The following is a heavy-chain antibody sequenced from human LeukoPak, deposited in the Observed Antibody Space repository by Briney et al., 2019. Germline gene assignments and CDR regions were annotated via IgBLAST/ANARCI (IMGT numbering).Heavy chain of an antibody. CDR3: ARFQTHGIVGATDY. V-gene: IGHV4-34*01. CDR2: INHSGST. CDR1: GGPFSGYY. D-gene: IGHD1-26*01. J-gene: IGHJ4*02. Sequence: SETLSLTCAVYGGPFSGYYWSWIRQPPGKGLEWIGEINHSGSTNYNPSLKSRVTISVDTSKNQFSLKLSSVTAADTAVYYCARFQTHGIVGATDYWGQGTLVTVSS.